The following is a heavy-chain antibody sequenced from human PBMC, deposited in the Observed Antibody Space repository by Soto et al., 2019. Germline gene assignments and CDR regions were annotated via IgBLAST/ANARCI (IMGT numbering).Heavy chain of an antibody. CDR2: IGGGGTDT. J-gene: IGHJ5*01. CDR1: RFTFSDYA. CDR3: AKDAVPYNGKWDWFDS. V-gene: IGHV3-23*01. Sequence: DVQLLESGGGLVQPGGSLTLSCTASRFTFSDYAMSWVRQAPGKGLEWVSAIGGGGTDTYYADSVKGRFTISRDNSKHTLYLQMNSLRDEDTAVYYCAKDAVPYNGKWDWFDSWGQGALVTVSS. D-gene: IGHD1-26*01.